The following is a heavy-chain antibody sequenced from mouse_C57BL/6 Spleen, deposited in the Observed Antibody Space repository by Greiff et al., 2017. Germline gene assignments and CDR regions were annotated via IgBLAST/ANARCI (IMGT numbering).Heavy chain of an antibody. J-gene: IGHJ2*01. Sequence: EVQLQQSGPGLAKPSQTLSLTCSVTGYSITSDYWNWIRKFPGNNLAYMGYISYSGSTYYNPSLKSRISITRDTTKNQYYLQLHSMTTADAATYYCSRNNYGNLYFDYWGQGTTLTVSS. CDR2: ISYSGST. V-gene: IGHV3-8*01. CDR3: SRNNYGNLYFDY. CDR1: GYSITSDY. D-gene: IGHD1-1*01.